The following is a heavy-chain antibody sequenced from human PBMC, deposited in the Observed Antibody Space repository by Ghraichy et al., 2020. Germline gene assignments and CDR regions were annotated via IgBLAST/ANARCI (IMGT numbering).Heavy chain of an antibody. CDR1: GFTLSTYW. V-gene: IGHV3-74*01. J-gene: IGHJ4*02. CDR3: ARGGGRGSMDY. Sequence: GESLNISCAASGFTLSTYWMYWVRQVPGKGLVWVSVIKNDGRSTTYADSVKGRFTISRDNGKNTVYLQMNSLRDEDTAVYYCARGGGRGSMDYWGQGTLVTVSS. CDR2: IKNDGRST. D-gene: IGHD3-10*01.